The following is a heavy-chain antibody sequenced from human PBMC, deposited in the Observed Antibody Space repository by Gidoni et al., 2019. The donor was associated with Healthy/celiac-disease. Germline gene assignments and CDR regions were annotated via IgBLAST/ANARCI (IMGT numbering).Heavy chain of an antibody. CDR3: ARGLTIFGVVILYYYGMDV. V-gene: IGHV3-21*01. D-gene: IGHD3-3*01. CDR2: ISSSSSYI. Sequence: EVQLVESGGGMVKPGGSLRLSCAASGFTFSRSSMNWVRQAPGKGLEWVSSISSSSSYIYYADSVKGRFTISRDNAKNSLYLQMNSLRAEDTAVYYCARGLTIFGVVILYYYGMDVWGQGTTVTVSS. CDR1: GFTFSRSS. J-gene: IGHJ6*02.